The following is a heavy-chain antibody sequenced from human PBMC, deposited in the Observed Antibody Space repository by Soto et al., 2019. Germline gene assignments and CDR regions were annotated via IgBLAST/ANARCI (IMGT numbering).Heavy chain of an antibody. CDR2: ISGSGGGT. J-gene: IGHJ4*02. D-gene: IGHD4-4*01. V-gene: IGHV3-23*01. CDR1: EFTFSTYA. Sequence: EVQVLESGGGLVQPGGSLRLSCAASEFTFSTYAMSWVRQAPGKGLEGVSGISGSGGGTYYADSVKGRFTISRDSSKNTVYLQMNSLRAEDTAVYYCAKPHRDVYSTAFFYHWGQGTLVTVSS. CDR3: AKPHRDVYSTAFFYH.